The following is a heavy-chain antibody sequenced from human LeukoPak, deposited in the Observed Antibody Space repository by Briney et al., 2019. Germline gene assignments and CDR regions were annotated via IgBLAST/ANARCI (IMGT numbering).Heavy chain of an antibody. V-gene: IGHV3-30*18. Sequence: GGSLRLSCAVSGFTFSSHSMNWVRQAPGKGLEWVAVISYDGSNKYYADSVKGRFTISRDNSKNTLYLQMNSLRAEDTAVYYCAKLSPFLSSAPWGQGTMVTVSS. D-gene: IGHD3-3*01. CDR1: GFTFSSHS. CDR2: ISYDGSNK. J-gene: IGHJ3*01. CDR3: AKLSPFLSSAP.